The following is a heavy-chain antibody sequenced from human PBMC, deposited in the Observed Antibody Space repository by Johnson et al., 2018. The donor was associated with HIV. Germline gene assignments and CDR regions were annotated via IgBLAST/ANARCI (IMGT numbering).Heavy chain of an antibody. D-gene: IGHD6-13*01. J-gene: IGHJ3*02. V-gene: IGHV3-11*04. Sequence: QVQLVESGGGLVKPGGSLRLSCVASGFTFSDYYMSWIRQAPGKGLEWISYISSSDSTIYSADSVQGRFTISRDNSKNTLYLQMNSLRAEDTAVYYCARDPAAAALRAFDIWGQGTMVTVSS. CDR1: GFTFSDYY. CDR2: ISSSDSTI. CDR3: ARDPAAAALRAFDI.